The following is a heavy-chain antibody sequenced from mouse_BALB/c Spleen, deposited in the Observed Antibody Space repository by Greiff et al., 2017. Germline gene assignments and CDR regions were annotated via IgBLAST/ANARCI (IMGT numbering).Heavy chain of an antibody. V-gene: IGHV3-8*02. Sequence: EVMLVESGPSLVKPSQTLSLTCSVTGDSITSGYWNWIRKFPGNKLEYMGYISYSGSTYYNPSLKSRISITRDTSKNQYYLQLNSVTTEDTATYYCARGSDYDVGRHYFDYWGQGTTLTVSS. CDR1: GDSITSGY. CDR3: ARGSDYDVGRHYFDY. CDR2: ISYSGST. J-gene: IGHJ2*01. D-gene: IGHD2-4*01.